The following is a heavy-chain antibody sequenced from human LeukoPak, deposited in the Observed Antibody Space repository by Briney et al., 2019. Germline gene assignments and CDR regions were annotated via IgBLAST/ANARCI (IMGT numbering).Heavy chain of an antibody. CDR3: ARGYYYDSSGDHNWFDP. J-gene: IGHJ5*02. CDR1: GGTFSSYA. Sequence: SVKVSCKASGGTFSSYAISWVRQAPGQGLEWMGGIIPIFGTANYAQKFQGRVTITRDESTSTAYMQLSSLRSEDTAVYYCARGYYYDSSGDHNWFDPWGQGTLVTVSS. CDR2: IIPIFGTA. V-gene: IGHV1-69*05. D-gene: IGHD3-22*01.